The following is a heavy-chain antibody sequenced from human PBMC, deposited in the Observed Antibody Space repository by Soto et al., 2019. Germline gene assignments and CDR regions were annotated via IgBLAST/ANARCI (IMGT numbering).Heavy chain of an antibody. D-gene: IGHD3-10*01. CDR2: VLGGGSNT. V-gene: IGHV3-23*01. J-gene: IGHJ6*03. CDR1: GFAFSSYT. CDR3: AKSGLGAGSYYYMDV. Sequence: EAQLLESGGGFVQPGGSLRLSCAASGFAFSSYTMTWVRQAPGKGLEWVSAVLGGGSNTYYADSVMGRFTISRDNSKDTLYLQMNRLRVEDTALYYCAKSGLGAGSYYYMDVWGEGTTVTVSS.